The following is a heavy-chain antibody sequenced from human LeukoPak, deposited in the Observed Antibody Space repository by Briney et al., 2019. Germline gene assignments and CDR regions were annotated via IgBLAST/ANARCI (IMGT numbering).Heavy chain of an antibody. CDR3: ARDQLAAAGPRYYFDY. CDR1: GYTFTGYY. CDR2: INPSGGST. J-gene: IGHJ4*02. V-gene: IGHV1-46*01. D-gene: IGHD6-13*01. Sequence: ASVKVSCKASGYTFTGYYMHWVRQAPGQGLEWMGIINPSGGSTSYAQKFQGRVTMTRDMSTSTVYMELSSLRSEDTAVYYCARDQLAAAGPRYYFDYWGQGTLVTVSS.